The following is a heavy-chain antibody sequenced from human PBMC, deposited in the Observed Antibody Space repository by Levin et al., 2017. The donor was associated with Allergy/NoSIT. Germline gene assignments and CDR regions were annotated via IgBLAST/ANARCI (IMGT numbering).Heavy chain of an antibody. V-gene: IGHV3-21*01. J-gene: IGHJ3*02. CDR1: GFTFSSYR. Sequence: GGSLRLSCAASGFTFSSYRMNWVRQAPGKGLEWVASISSSSSYIYYADSVKGRFTISRDNAKNSLYLQMNSLRAEDTAVYYCARDWGPAVPDAFESWGQGTMVTVSS. CDR3: ARDWGPAVPDAFES. D-gene: IGHD3-16*01. CDR2: ISSSSSYI.